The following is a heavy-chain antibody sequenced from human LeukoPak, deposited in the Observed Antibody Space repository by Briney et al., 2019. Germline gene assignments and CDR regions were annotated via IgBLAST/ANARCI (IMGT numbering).Heavy chain of an antibody. J-gene: IGHJ3*02. CDR2: IYTSGRT. CDR3: AREGGSYDYVWGSYRYHDAFDI. CDR1: GGSISSGSYY. Sequence: SETLSLTCTVSGGSISSGSYYWSWIRQPAGKGLEWIGRIYTSGRTNYNPSLKSRVTISVDTSKNQFSLKLSSVTAADTAVYYCAREGGSYDYVWGSYRYHDAFDIWGQGTMVTVSS. D-gene: IGHD3-16*02. V-gene: IGHV4-61*02.